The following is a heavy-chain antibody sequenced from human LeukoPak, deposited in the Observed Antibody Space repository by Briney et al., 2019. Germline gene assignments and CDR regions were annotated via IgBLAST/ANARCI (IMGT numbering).Heavy chain of an antibody. CDR1: GFTFSNYV. CDR3: AKGYSGSYYALWFDY. V-gene: IGHV3-23*01. J-gene: IGHJ4*02. D-gene: IGHD1-26*01. Sequence: GGSLRLSCAASGFTFSNYVMGWVRQAPGKGLEWVSAISGSGGSTYYADSVKGRFTISRDNSKNTLYLQMNSLRAEDTAVYYCAKGYSGSYYALWFDYWGQGTLVTVSS. CDR2: ISGSGGST.